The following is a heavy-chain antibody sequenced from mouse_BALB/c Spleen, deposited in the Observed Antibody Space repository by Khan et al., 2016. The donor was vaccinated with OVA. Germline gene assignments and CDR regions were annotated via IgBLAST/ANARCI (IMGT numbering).Heavy chain of an antibody. J-gene: IGHJ3*01. Sequence: VQLQQSGAEIVRPGALVKVSCKGYGFNIKDYYIYWVQQRPEQGLEWIGWIDPENGETVYEPNLQDKATITADTSTNTVYLQLSSLTSEDTAVYYCARSGYFAWFAYWGQGTLVTVSA. V-gene: IGHV14-1*02. CDR1: GFNIKDYY. CDR3: ARSGYFAWFAY. CDR2: IDPENGET.